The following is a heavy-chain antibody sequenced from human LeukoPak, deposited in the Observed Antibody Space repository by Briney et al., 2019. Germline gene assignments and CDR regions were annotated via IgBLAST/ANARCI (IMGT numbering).Heavy chain of an antibody. CDR2: IYTSKSM. V-gene: IGHV4-61*09. D-gene: IGHD1-26*01. Sequence: SETLSLTCTVSGGSISSGFYDWYWIRQPAGKGLEWIGHIYTSKSMNYNPSLKSRVTISVDTSKNQFSLKLSSVTAADTAVYYCARELPWWELQEYGWFDPWGQGTLVTVSS. CDR1: GGSISSGFYD. J-gene: IGHJ5*02. CDR3: ARELPWWELQEYGWFDP.